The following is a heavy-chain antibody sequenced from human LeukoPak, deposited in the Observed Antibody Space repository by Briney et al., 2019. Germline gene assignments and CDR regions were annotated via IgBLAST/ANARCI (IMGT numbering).Heavy chain of an antibody. Sequence: SETLSLTCTVSGGSISSYYWSWIRQPPGKGLEWIGYIYYSGSTNYNPSLKSRVTISVDRSKNQFSLRLSSVTAADTAVYYCARDSGAGAVAGIDHWGQGTLVTVSS. CDR3: ARDSGAGAVAGIDH. CDR2: IYYSGST. CDR1: GGSISSYY. J-gene: IGHJ4*02. D-gene: IGHD6-19*01. V-gene: IGHV4-59*12.